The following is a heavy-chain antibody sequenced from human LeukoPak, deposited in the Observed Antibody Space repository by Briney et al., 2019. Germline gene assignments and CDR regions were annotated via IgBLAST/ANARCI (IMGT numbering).Heavy chain of an antibody. V-gene: IGHV3-23*01. CDR1: GFTFSSYG. J-gene: IGHJ4*02. D-gene: IGHD3-10*01. Sequence: GGSLRLSCAASGFTFSSYGMSWVRQAPGKGLEWVSAISGSGGSTYYADSVKGRFTISRDNSKNTLYLQMNSLRSDDTAVYYCATQGGSFNGFGEGYYFDYWGQGTLVTVSS. CDR2: ISGSGGST. CDR3: ATQGGSFNGFGEGYYFDY.